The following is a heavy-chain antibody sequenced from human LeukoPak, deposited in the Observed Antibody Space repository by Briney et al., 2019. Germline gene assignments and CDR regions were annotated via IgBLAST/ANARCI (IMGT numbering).Heavy chain of an antibody. CDR3: ARGGRYCSGGSCYSIDY. CDR1: GYTFTSYD. J-gene: IGHJ4*02. CDR2: MNPNSGNT. Sequence: ASVKVSCKASGYTFTSYDINWVRQATGQGLEWMGWMNPNSGNTGYAQKFQGRVTMTRNTSISTAYMELSSLRSEDTAVYYCARGGRYCSGGSCYSIDYWGQGTLVTVSS. D-gene: IGHD2-15*01. V-gene: IGHV1-8*01.